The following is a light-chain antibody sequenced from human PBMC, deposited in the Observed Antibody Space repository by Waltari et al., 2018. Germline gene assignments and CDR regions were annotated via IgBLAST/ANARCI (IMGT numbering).Light chain of an antibody. CDR3: QQYGTSPPLT. J-gene: IGKJ4*01. CDR1: QSVSTYY. CDR2: GES. Sequence: EIVLTQSPGTLSLSPGERATLSCRSSQSVSTYYLDWYQHKPGQDPRLVIYGESTRAAGIPDRFSGSGSGADFTLTISGLEPEDFAVYYCQQYGTSPPLTFGGGTKVEIK. V-gene: IGKV3-20*01.